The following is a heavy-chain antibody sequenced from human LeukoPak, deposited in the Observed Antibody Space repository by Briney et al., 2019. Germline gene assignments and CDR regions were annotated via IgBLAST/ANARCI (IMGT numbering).Heavy chain of an antibody. V-gene: IGHV1-2*06. J-gene: IGHJ4*02. D-gene: IGHD2-2*01. Sequence: ASVKVSCKASGYTFTGYYMHWVRQAPGQGLGWMGRINPNSGGTNYAQKFQGRVTMTRDTSISTAYMELSRLRSDDTAVYYCARDLGYCSSTSCYVIDYWGQGTLVTVSS. CDR3: ARDLGYCSSTSCYVIDY. CDR2: INPNSGGT. CDR1: GYTFTGYY.